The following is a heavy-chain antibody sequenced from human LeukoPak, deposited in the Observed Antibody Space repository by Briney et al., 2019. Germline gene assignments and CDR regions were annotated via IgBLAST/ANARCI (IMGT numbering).Heavy chain of an antibody. Sequence: GGSLRLSCAASGFTFSSYWMSWVRQAPGKGLEWVANIKQDGSEKYYVDSVKGRFTIARDNAKNSLSLQMNSLRAEDTAVYYCAREFHCSGGSCSNTPGLDHWGQGTLVTVSS. D-gene: IGHD2-15*01. J-gene: IGHJ4*02. CDR1: GFTFSSYW. CDR2: IKQDGSEK. V-gene: IGHV3-7*01. CDR3: AREFHCSGGSCSNTPGLDH.